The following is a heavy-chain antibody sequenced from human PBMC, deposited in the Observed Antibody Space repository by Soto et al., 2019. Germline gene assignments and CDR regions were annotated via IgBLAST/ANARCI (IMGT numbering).Heavy chain of an antibody. CDR1: GGSISSNY. V-gene: IGHV4-59*01. CDR2: INYSGST. CDR3: ARGGRYFDWLSGHLWFDP. Sequence: PSETLSLTCTVSGGSISSNYWSWIRQPPGKGLEWIGYINYSGSTNYNPSLKSRITISVDTSKNQFSLKLSSVTAADTAVYYCARGGRYFDWLSGHLWFDPWGQGTLVTVSS. D-gene: IGHD3-9*01. J-gene: IGHJ5*02.